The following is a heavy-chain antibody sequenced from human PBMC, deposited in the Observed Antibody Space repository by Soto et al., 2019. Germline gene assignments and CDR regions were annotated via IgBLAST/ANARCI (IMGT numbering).Heavy chain of an antibody. CDR3: ASSYGSGYRAFDY. V-gene: IGHV1-69*02. CDR2: VNPILSMS. Sequence: QVQLVQSGAEVKRPGSSVKVSCKASGDTFNFYSINWVRQAPGVGLEWVGRVNPILSMSNYAQRFQGRVTMTADKXTSTAYRELRSLRSEDTAIYYCASSYGSGYRAFDYWGQGALVTVSS. D-gene: IGHD3-10*01. J-gene: IGHJ4*02. CDR1: GDTFNFYS.